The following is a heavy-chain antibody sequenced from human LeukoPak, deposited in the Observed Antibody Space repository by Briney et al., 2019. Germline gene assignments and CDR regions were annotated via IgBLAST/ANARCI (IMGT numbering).Heavy chain of an antibody. Sequence: GGSLRLSCAASGFNLGNYAMSWVRQAPGKGLEWVSAISGNGLNTYYADSVKGRFTISGESSGNTLSLQMHNLRAEDTAVYYGAKGVGFWFAFHFDYWGQGTLVTVSS. J-gene: IGHJ4*02. V-gene: IGHV3-23*01. CDR3: AKGVGFWFAFHFDY. CDR2: ISGNGLNT. D-gene: IGHD3-10*01. CDR1: GFNLGNYA.